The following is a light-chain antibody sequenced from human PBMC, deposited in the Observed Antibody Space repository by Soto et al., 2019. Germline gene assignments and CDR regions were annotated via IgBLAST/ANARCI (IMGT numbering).Light chain of an antibody. CDR1: SSDVGGYNY. V-gene: IGLV2-8*01. CDR3: SSYAGSSNV. Sequence: LTQPPSASGSPGQSVAISCSGTSSDVGGYNYVSWYQQHPGKAPKLMIYEVNKRPSGVPDRFSGSKSGNTASLTVSGLQAEDEADYYCSSYAGSSNVFGTGTKVTVL. CDR2: EVN. J-gene: IGLJ1*01.